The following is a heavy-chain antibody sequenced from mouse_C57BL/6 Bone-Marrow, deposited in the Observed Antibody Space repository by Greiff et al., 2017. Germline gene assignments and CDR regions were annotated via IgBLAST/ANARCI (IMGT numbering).Heavy chain of an antibody. CDR1: GYSITSGYY. D-gene: IGHD1-3*01. Sequence: VQLQQSGPGLVKPSQSLSLTCSVTGYSITSGYYWYWIRQFPGNILEWMGYISYDGSNNYNPSLKNRISITPDTSKNQFFLKLNSVTTEDTAAYYCARLTYWYFDVWGTGTTVTVSS. CDR3: ARLTYWYFDV. V-gene: IGHV3-6*01. CDR2: ISYDGSN. J-gene: IGHJ1*03.